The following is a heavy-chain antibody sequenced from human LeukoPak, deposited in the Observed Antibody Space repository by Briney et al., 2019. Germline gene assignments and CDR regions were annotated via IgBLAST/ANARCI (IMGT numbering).Heavy chain of an antibody. Sequence: GGSLRLSCAASGFTFSSYAMSWVRQAPGKGLEWVSAISGGGASTYYADSVKGRFTISRDNSKNTLYLQMNSLRAEDTAVYYCAKPPWHHYDSGNWFDPWGQGTLVTVSS. CDR3: AKPPWHHYDSGNWFDP. D-gene: IGHD3-10*01. CDR2: ISGGGAST. V-gene: IGHV3-23*01. CDR1: GFTFSSYA. J-gene: IGHJ5*02.